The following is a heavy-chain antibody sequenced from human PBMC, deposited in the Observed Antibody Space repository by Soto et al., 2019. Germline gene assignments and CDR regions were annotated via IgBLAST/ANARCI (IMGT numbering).Heavy chain of an antibody. CDR2: IIPIFGTA. CDR1: GGTFSSYA. CDR3: ARKHSRRAARPDPYYYYYYGMDV. D-gene: IGHD6-6*01. V-gene: IGHV1-69*05. J-gene: IGHJ6*02. Sequence: ASVKVSCKASGGTFSSYAISWVRQAPGQGLEWMGGIIPIFGTANYAQKFQGRVTITTDTSTSTAYMELSSLRSEDTAVYYCARKHSRRAARPDPYYYYYYGMDVWGQGTTGTGSS.